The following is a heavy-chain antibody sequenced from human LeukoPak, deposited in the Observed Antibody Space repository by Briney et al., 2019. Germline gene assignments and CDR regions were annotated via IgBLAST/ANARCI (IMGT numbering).Heavy chain of an antibody. J-gene: IGHJ3*02. CDR3: ARDPNGDYIGAFDM. Sequence: GGSLRLSCTASGFTFSAYAMMWVRQAPGKGPEWVSAIRGGGGSSFYADSVKGRFTISRDNSKYTLFLQMNSLRAEDTAVYYCARDPNGDYIGAFDMWGPGTMVTVSS. D-gene: IGHD4-17*01. V-gene: IGHV3-23*01. CDR1: GFTFSAYA. CDR2: IRGGGGSS.